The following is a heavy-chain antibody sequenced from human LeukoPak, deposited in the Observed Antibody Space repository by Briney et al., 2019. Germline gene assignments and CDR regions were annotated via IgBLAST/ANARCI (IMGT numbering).Heavy chain of an antibody. CDR2: ISSSGGTI. Sequence: PGGSLRLSCAASGFTFSSYEMHWVRQAPGEGLEWVSYISSSGGTIYYADSVKGRFTISRDNAKNSLYLQMNSLRAEDTAIYFCARDGSSSWYLGDFDYWGQGTLVTVSS. CDR1: GFTFSSYE. J-gene: IGHJ4*02. D-gene: IGHD6-13*01. CDR3: ARDGSSSWYLGDFDY. V-gene: IGHV3-48*03.